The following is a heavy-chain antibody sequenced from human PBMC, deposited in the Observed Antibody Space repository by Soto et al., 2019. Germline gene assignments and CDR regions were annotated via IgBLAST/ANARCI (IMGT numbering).Heavy chain of an antibody. CDR2: MYYNVGT. D-gene: IGHD3-10*01. Sequence: SETQSLTGIVCGSSIISSCYYWSWIRQPPLKGLEWIASMYYNVGTYHNPSLKSRVTISVDTSANQFALKLSSVTSADTAVYYCLRLPSGHRVDYCGQG. CDR3: LRLPSGHRVDY. J-gene: IGHJ4*02. V-gene: IGHV4-39*01. CDR1: GSSIISSCYY.